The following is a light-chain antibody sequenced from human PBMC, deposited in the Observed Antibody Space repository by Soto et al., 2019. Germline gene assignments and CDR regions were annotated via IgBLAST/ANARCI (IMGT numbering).Light chain of an antibody. J-gene: IGKJ5*01. Sequence: EIVLTQSPATLSLSPGERATLSCRASQSVSSYLAWYQQKPGQAPRLLIYDASNRATGILARFSGSGSGTDFTLTISSLEPEDFAVYYCQQRSNWFITFGQGTRLEIK. CDR2: DAS. V-gene: IGKV3-11*01. CDR3: QQRSNWFIT. CDR1: QSVSSY.